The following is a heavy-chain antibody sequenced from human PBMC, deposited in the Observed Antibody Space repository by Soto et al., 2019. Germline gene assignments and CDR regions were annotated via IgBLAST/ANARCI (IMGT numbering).Heavy chain of an antibody. CDR2: INHSGST. D-gene: IGHD5-18*01. Sequence: PSETLSLTCAVYGGSFSGYYWSWIRQPPGKGLEWIGEINHSGSTNYNPSLKSRVTISVDTSKNQFSLKLSSVTAADTAVYYCASVSGYSYGFHYYYYGMDVWGQGTTVT. J-gene: IGHJ6*02. CDR3: ASVSGYSYGFHYYYYGMDV. V-gene: IGHV4-34*01. CDR1: GGSFSGYY.